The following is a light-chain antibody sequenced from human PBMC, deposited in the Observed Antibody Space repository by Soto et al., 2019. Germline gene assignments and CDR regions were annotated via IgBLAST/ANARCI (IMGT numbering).Light chain of an antibody. V-gene: IGKV3-11*01. Sequence: EIVLTQSPATLSLSPGEIATLSCRASQSVSSYLAWYQQKPGQAPRLLIYDASNSSAGIPARFSGSGSGTDFTLTNSGLEPEDFAVYYCQQRYNWPLTFGGGTKVEIK. CDR1: QSVSSY. J-gene: IGKJ4*01. CDR2: DAS. CDR3: QQRYNWPLT.